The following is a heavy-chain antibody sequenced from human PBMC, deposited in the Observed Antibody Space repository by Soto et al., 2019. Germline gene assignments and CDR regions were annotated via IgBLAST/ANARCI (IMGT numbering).Heavy chain of an antibody. CDR2: ISVSGGST. V-gene: IGHV3-23*01. CDR1: GFTFSSYD. CDR3: AKDSNRYCSGGGCYGGAFDM. J-gene: IGHJ3*02. Sequence: EVQLLESGGGLVQPGGSLRLSCAASGFTFSSYDMSWVRQAPGKGLEWVSAISVSGGSTYYADSVKGRFTISRDNSKNTLYLQMNSLRAEDTAVYYCAKDSNRYCSGGGCYGGAFDMWGQGTTVTVSS. D-gene: IGHD2-15*01.